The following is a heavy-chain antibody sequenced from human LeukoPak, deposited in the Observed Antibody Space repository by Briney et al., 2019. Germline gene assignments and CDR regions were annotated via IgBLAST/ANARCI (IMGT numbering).Heavy chain of an antibody. CDR2: IGDSGGST. J-gene: IGHJ4*02. D-gene: IGHD6-19*01. CDR1: GFTFSSST. CDR3: AKGPRSGWYVFDY. V-gene: IGHV3-23*01. Sequence: GGSLRLSCAASGFTFSSSTMTWVRQAPGKGLEWVSAIGDSGGSTYYADSVKGRFTISRDNSKNTLYLQMNSLRAEDTAVYYCAKGPRSGWYVFDYWGQGTLVTVSS.